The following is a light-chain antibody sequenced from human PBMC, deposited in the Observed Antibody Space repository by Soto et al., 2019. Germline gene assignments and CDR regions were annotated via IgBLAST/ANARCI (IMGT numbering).Light chain of an antibody. CDR3: QHYNSYSEA. Sequence: DIQMTQSPSTLSGSVGDRVTITCRASQTISSWLAWYQQKPGKAPKLLIYKASTLKSGVPSRFSGSGSGTDCPLTISRLQPDDFATYSCQHYNSYSEAFGQGTKVEL. CDR1: QTISSW. CDR2: KAS. J-gene: IGKJ1*01. V-gene: IGKV1-5*03.